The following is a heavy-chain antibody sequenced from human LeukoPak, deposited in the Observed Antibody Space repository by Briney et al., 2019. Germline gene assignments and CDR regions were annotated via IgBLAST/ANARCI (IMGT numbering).Heavy chain of an antibody. Sequence: SETLSLTCIVSGGSISSTTYYWGWIRQPPGKRLEWIGSIYYSGNTYYNPSLKSRVTISIDTSKNQFSLNLSSVTAADTAVYYCARDDSGGTNRFFQHWGQGTLVTVSS. V-gene: IGHV4-39*07. CDR2: IYYSGNT. CDR1: GGSISSTTYY. D-gene: IGHD4-23*01. CDR3: ARDDSGGTNRFFQH. J-gene: IGHJ1*01.